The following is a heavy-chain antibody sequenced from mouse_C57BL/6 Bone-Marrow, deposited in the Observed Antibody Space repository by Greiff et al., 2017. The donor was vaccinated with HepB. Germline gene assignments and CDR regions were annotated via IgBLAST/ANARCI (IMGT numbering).Heavy chain of an antibody. CDR1: GYSFTGYY. D-gene: IGHD2-4*01. CDR3: ARSRGLRRGGYAMDY. Sequence: EVQGVESGPELVKPGASVKISCKASGYSFTGYYMHWVKQSHGNILDWIGYIYPYNGVSSYNQKFKGKATLTVDKSSSTAYMELRSLTSEDSAVYYCARSRGLRRGGYAMDYWGQGTSVTVSS. V-gene: IGHV1-31*01. J-gene: IGHJ4*01. CDR2: IYPYNGVS.